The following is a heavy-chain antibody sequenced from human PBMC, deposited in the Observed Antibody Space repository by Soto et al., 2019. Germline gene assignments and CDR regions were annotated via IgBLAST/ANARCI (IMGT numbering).Heavy chain of an antibody. CDR2: ISAYNGNT. Sequence: QVQLVQSGAEVKKPGASVKVSCKASGYTFTSYGISWVRQAPGQGLEWMGWISAYNGNTNYAQKLQGRVTMTTDTSTSTAYMELKSLSSDDSAVYYCARDSLRAVAGTGGRVIWGQGTMVTVSS. V-gene: IGHV1-18*01. CDR1: GYTFTSYG. J-gene: IGHJ3*02. D-gene: IGHD6-19*01. CDR3: ARDSLRAVAGTGGRVI.